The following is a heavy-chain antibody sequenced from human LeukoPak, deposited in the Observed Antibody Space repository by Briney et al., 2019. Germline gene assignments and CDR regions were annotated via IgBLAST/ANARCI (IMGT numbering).Heavy chain of an antibody. J-gene: IGHJ6*03. Sequence: GGSLRLSCAASGFTFSSYSMNWVRQAPGKGLEWVSYISSSGSTIYYADSVKGRFTISRDNAKNSLYLQMNSLRAEDTAVYYCARVELGYYYYMDVWGKGTTVTISS. V-gene: IGHV3-48*04. D-gene: IGHD3-10*01. CDR2: ISSSGSTI. CDR3: ARVELGYYYYMDV. CDR1: GFTFSSYS.